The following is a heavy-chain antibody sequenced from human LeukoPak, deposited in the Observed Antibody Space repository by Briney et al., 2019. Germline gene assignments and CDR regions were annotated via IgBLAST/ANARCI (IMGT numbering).Heavy chain of an antibody. V-gene: IGHV4-61*08. Sequence: SETLSLTCTVSGGSISSGGYYWSWIRQPPGKGLEWIGYIYYSGSTNYNPSLKSRVTISVDTSKNQFSLKLSSVTAADTAVYYCARVGRNHSPRYRIAVAGLDYWGQGTLVTVSS. J-gene: IGHJ4*02. CDR2: IYYSGST. CDR3: ARVGRNHSPRYRIAVAGLDY. CDR1: GGSISSGGYY. D-gene: IGHD6-19*01.